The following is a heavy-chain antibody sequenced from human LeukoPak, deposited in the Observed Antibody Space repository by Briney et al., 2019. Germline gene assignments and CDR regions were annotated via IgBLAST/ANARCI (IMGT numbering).Heavy chain of an antibody. CDR3: AKDVGKWESLHFFDY. Sequence: GGSLRLSCGASGFTFSSRAMTWVRQAPGKGLEWVSAISISGDTTYYADAVKGRFTISRDNSKNTVYLQMNSLRAEDTAVYYCAKDVGKWESLHFFDYWGQGTLVTVSS. D-gene: IGHD1-26*01. V-gene: IGHV3-23*01. J-gene: IGHJ4*02. CDR1: GFTFSSRA. CDR2: ISISGDTT.